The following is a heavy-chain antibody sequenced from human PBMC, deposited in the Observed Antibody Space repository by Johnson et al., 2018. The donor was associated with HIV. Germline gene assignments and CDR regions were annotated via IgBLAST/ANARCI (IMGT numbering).Heavy chain of an antibody. J-gene: IGHJ3*02. D-gene: IGHD1-7*01. CDR1: GFTFSSYA. V-gene: IGHV3-30*14. CDR2: ISYDGSNK. Sequence: QVQLVESGGGVVQPGRSLRLSCAASGFTFSSYAMHWVRQAPGKGLEWVAVISYDGSNKYYADSVKGRFTISRDNSKNTLYLQMNSLRAEDTAVYYCARDPPGTTAGALDIWGQGTMVTVSS. CDR3: ARDPPGTTAGALDI.